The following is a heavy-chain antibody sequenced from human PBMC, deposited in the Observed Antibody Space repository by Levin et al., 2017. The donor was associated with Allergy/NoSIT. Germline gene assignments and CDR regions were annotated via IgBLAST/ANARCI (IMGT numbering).Heavy chain of an antibody. Sequence: NPSETLSLTCAVSGGSISSSNWWSWVRQPPGKGLEWIGEIYHSGSTNYNPSLKSRVTISVDKSKNQFSLKLSSVTAADTAVYYCLRVFHLSLGFDPWGQGTLVTVSS. CDR3: LRVFHLSLGFDP. J-gene: IGHJ5*02. CDR1: GGSISSSNW. V-gene: IGHV4-4*02. CDR2: IYHSGST.